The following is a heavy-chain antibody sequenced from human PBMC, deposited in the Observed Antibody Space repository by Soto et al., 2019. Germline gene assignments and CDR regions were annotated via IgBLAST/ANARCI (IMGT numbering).Heavy chain of an antibody. J-gene: IGHJ4*02. CDR3: ARDISGSYGY. CDR1: GYMFTDYS. CDR2: IDLNSGGT. D-gene: IGHD1-26*01. V-gene: IGHV1-2*02. Sequence: ASVKVSCKASGYMFTDYSIHWVRQAPGQGLEWMGLIDLNSGGTNYPQRFQGRVTMTRDTSISTAYMELSTLRSDDTAIYYCARDISGSYGYWGRGTRVTVSS.